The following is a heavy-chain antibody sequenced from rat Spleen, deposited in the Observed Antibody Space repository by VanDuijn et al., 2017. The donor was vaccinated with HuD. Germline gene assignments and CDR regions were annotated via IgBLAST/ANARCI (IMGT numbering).Heavy chain of an antibody. CDR2: INSAGST. CDR3: ATSEGVHYYLPFAY. Sequence: EVQLQESGPGLVKPSQSLSLTCSVTNYSITSDYWGWIRKFPGNKLEWMGYINSAGSTVYNPSLKSRISITRDTSKNQFFLQVNSVSTEDTATYYCATSEGVHYYLPFAYWGQGTLVTVSS. J-gene: IGHJ3*01. CDR1: NYSITSDY. D-gene: IGHD1-1*01. V-gene: IGHV3-3*01.